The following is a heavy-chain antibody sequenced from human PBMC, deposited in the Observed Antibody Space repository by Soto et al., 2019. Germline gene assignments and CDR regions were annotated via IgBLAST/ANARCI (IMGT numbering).Heavy chain of an antibody. Sequence: GGSLRLSCAASGFTFSGYAMSWVRQAPGKGLEWVSAISGSGGSTYYADSVKGRFTNSRDNSKNTLYLQMNSLRAEDTAVYYCAKFHFSGGSCYGDYFYYYYYGMDVWGQGTTVTVSS. J-gene: IGHJ6*02. V-gene: IGHV3-23*01. CDR3: AKFHFSGGSCYGDYFYYYYYGMDV. D-gene: IGHD2-15*01. CDR2: ISGSGGST. CDR1: GFTFSGYA.